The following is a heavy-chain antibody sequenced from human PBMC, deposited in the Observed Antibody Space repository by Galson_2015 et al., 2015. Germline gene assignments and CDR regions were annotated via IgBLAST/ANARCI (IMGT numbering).Heavy chain of an antibody. CDR1: GGTFSSYA. J-gene: IGHJ5*02. Sequence: SVKVSCKASGGTFSSYAISWVRQAPGQGLEWMGGIIPIFGTANYAQKFQGRVTITADESTSTAYMELSSLRSEDTAVYYCASNDPRGGYFDPWGQGTLVTVSS. D-gene: IGHD3-16*01. CDR3: ASNDPRGGYFDP. CDR2: IIPIFGTA. V-gene: IGHV1-69*13.